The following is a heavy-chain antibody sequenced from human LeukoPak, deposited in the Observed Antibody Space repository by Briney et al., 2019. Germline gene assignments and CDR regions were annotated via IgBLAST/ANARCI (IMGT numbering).Heavy chain of an antibody. Sequence: GASVKVSCKASGYTFTSYDINWVRQATGQGLECMGWMNPNSGNTGYAQKFQGRVTMTRNTSISTAYMELSSLRSEDTAVYYCARTNKQWLVLGYWGQGTLVTVSS. J-gene: IGHJ4*02. CDR3: ARTNKQWLVLGY. D-gene: IGHD6-19*01. V-gene: IGHV1-8*01. CDR2: MNPNSGNT. CDR1: GYTFTSYD.